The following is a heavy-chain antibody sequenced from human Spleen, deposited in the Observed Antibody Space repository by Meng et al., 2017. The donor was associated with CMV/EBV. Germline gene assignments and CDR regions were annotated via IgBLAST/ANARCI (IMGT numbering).Heavy chain of an antibody. Sequence: SETLTLTCTVSGGSISSYYWSWIQQPPGKGLEWIGYIYYSGSTNYNPSLKSRVTISVDTSKNQFSLKLSSVTAADTAVYYCARDFPYCSGGSCYSDYFDYWGQGTLVTVSS. D-gene: IGHD2-15*01. CDR3: ARDFPYCSGGSCYSDYFDY. CDR1: GGSISSYY. V-gene: IGHV4-59*01. CDR2: IYYSGST. J-gene: IGHJ4*02.